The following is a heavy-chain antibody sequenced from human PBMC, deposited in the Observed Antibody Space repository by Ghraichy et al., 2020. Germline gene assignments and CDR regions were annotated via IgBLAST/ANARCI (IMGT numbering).Heavy chain of an antibody. D-gene: IGHD3-16*01. Sequence: LSLTCAASGFTFDDYYMSWVRQAPGKGLEWISYISTTTTYTNYADSVKGRFTISRDNAKNSVYLQMNSLRAEDTAVYYCARVGCADTHCPFDYWGQGSLVSVSS. CDR2: ISTTTTYT. V-gene: IGHV3-11*05. CDR3: ARVGCADTHCPFDY. CDR1: GFTFDDYY. J-gene: IGHJ4*02.